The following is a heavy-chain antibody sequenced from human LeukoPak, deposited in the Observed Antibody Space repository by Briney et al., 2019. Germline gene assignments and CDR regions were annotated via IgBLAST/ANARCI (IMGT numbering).Heavy chain of an antibody. CDR2: IYYSGST. D-gene: IGHD5-18*01. CDR3: ARGTEDTAMVTVGFDY. CDR1: GGSISSGDYY. Sequence: SETLSLTCTVSGGSISSGDYYWSWIRQPPGKGLEWIGYIYYSGSTYYNPSLKSRVTISVDTSKNQFSLKLCSVTAADTAVYYCARGTEDTAMVTVGFDYWGQGTLVTVSS. J-gene: IGHJ4*02. V-gene: IGHV4-30-4*01.